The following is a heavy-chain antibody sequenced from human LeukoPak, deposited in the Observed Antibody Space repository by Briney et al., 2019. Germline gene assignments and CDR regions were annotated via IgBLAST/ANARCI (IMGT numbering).Heavy chain of an antibody. CDR3: ARASGGYGDPFDY. J-gene: IGHJ4*02. D-gene: IGHD4-17*01. CDR1: GGSISSHY. CDR2: FYYSGST. Sequence: SETLSLTCSVSGGSISSHYWSWIRQPPGKGLEWVGYFYYSGSTNYNPSLKSRVTISIDTSKNQFSLKLRSVTAADTAVYYCARASGGYGDPFDYWGQGTLVTVFS. V-gene: IGHV4-59*11.